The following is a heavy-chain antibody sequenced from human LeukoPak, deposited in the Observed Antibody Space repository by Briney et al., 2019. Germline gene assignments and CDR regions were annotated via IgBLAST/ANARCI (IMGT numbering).Heavy chain of an antibody. CDR2: IRYDGSNR. CDR3: ARRRAAAATGFDY. Sequence: GGSLRLSCAASGFTFSSYDMHWVRQAPGKGLEWVAFIRYDGSNRYYADSVKGRFTISRDNSENTLYLQMNSLRAEDTAVYYCARRRAAAATGFDYWGQGTLVTVSS. J-gene: IGHJ4*02. V-gene: IGHV3-30*02. CDR1: GFTFSSYD. D-gene: IGHD6-25*01.